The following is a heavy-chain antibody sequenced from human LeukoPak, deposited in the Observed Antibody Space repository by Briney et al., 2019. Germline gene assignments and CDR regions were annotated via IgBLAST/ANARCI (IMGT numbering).Heavy chain of an antibody. D-gene: IGHD2-2*02. J-gene: IGHJ3*02. CDR2: ISSSSSYT. CDR1: GLTFSDYY. CDR3: ARSFGLIPGAFDI. V-gene: IGHV3-11*03. Sequence: GGSLRLSCAASGLTFSDYYMSWIRQAPGKGLEWVSYISSSSSYTNYADSVKGRFTISRDNAKNSLYLQMNSLRAEDTAVYYCARSFGLIPGAFDIWGQGTMVTVSS.